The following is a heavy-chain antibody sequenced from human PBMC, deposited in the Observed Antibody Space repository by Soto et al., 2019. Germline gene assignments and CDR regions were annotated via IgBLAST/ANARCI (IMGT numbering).Heavy chain of an antibody. CDR2: SWYDGTNK. D-gene: IGHD3-9*01. V-gene: IGHV3-33*01. J-gene: IGHJ6*02. CDR1: GFTLNTYG. CDR3: AREYPPWSPYFYYDMDV. Sequence: QVELVESGGGVVQPGMSLRLSCAASGFTLNTYGMYWVRQAPGKGLEWVAVSWYDGTNKDYADSVKGRFTISRDNSRNTMSLHMMSLRAEDTAVDYCAREYPPWSPYFYYDMDVCGQGTTGTDSS.